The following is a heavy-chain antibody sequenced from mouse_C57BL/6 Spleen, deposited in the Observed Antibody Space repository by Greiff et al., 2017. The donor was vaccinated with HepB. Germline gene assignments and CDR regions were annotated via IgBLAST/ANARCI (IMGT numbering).Heavy chain of an antibody. CDR2: ISDGGSYT. CDR3: ARGGDYDAMDY. J-gene: IGHJ4*01. CDR1: GFTFSSYA. Sequence: DVKLQESGGGLVKPGGSLKLSCAASGFTFSSYAMSWVRQTPEKRLEWVATISDGGSYTYYPDNVKGRFTISRDNAKNNLYLQMSHLKSEDTAMYYCARGGDYDAMDYWGQGTSVTVSS. V-gene: IGHV5-4*03.